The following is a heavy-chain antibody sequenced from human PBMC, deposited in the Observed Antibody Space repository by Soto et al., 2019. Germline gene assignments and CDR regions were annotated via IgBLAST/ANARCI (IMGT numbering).Heavy chain of an antibody. CDR3: ARDMQLARIDY. V-gene: IGHV1-18*01. D-gene: IGHD6-6*01. Sequence: GASVKVACKASGYPFTSYGISWVRQAPGQGLEWMGWISAYNGNTNYAQKLQGRFTISRDNSKNTLYLQMNRPRAEDTAVYYCARDMQLARIDYWGQGTLVTVSS. CDR2: ISAYNGNT. J-gene: IGHJ4*02. CDR1: GYPFTSYG.